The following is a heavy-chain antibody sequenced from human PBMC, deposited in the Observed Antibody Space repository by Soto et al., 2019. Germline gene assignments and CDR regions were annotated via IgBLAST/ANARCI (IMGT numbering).Heavy chain of an antibody. V-gene: IGHV4-59*01. CDR1: GVSITSYY. CDR3: ARGDYYDSSGYYYAFDI. Sequence: SETLSLTCSVSGVSITSYYWSWIRQPPGKGLEWIGYIYYSGSTNYNPSLKSRVTISVDTSKNQFSLKLSSVTAADTAVYYCARGDYYDSSGYYYAFDIWGQGTMVTVSS. J-gene: IGHJ3*02. CDR2: IYYSGST. D-gene: IGHD3-22*01.